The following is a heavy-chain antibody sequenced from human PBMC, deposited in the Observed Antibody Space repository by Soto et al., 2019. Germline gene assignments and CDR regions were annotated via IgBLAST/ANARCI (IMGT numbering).Heavy chain of an antibody. J-gene: IGHJ4*02. D-gene: IGHD3-10*01. Sequence: GGSLRLSCAASGFTFSSSSMNWVRQAPGKGLEWVSYISSGSSTRYYADPVKGRFTISRDNAKNSLYLQMNSLRDEDTAVYYCAGDLRNYGSVSSGWGQGTLVTVSS. V-gene: IGHV3-48*02. CDR3: AGDLRNYGSVSSG. CDR2: ISSGSSTR. CDR1: GFTFSSSS.